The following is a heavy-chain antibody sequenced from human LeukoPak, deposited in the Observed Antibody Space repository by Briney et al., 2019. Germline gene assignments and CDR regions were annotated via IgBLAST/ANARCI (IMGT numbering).Heavy chain of an antibody. CDR3: ARHFTGPGTYTPYFGMDV. D-gene: IGHD4-11*01. CDR1: GGSIRSYY. CDR2: VYYSGST. J-gene: IGHJ6*02. Sequence: SETLSFTCTVSGGSIRSYYCSWIRQPPGKGLEWVGYVYYSGSTSYNPSLKSRVTISVDASKNQFSLKLSSVTAADTAVYYCARHFTGPGTYTPYFGMDVWGQGTTVTVSS. V-gene: IGHV4-59*08.